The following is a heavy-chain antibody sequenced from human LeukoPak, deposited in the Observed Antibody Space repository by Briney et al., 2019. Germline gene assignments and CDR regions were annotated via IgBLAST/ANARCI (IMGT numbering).Heavy chain of an antibody. D-gene: IGHD3-16*01. CDR1: GFTFNSYW. CDR2: IYTGGTT. Sequence: GGSLRLSCAASGFTFNSYWMHWVRQAPGKGLVWVSVIYTGGTTYYADSVKGRFTISRDNSKNTLYLQMNSLRAEDTAVYYCARDVAAPGGVYFDYWGQGTLVTVSS. CDR3: ARDVAAPGGVYFDY. J-gene: IGHJ4*02. V-gene: IGHV3-66*01.